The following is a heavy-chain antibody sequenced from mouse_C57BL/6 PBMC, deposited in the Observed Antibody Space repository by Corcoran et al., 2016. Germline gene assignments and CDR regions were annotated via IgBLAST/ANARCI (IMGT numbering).Heavy chain of an antibody. Sequence: QVQLKQSGAELVKPGASVKISCKASGYTFTDYYINWVKQRPGQGLEWIGKIGPGSGSTYYKEKFKGKATLTADKSSSTAYMQRSSLTSEDAAVYFCARKGDDYGSSSSFDYCGQGSTLTVSS. CDR1: GYTFTDYY. CDR3: ARKGDDYGSSSSFDY. D-gene: IGHD1-1*01. J-gene: IGHJ2*01. V-gene: IGHV1-77*01. CDR2: IGPGSGST.